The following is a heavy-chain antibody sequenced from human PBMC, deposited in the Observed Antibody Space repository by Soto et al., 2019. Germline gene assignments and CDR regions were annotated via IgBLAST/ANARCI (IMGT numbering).Heavy chain of an antibody. D-gene: IGHD3-10*01. J-gene: IGHJ6*02. Sequence: SETLSLTCAVSGYSISSGYHWGWIRQPPGKGLEWIGSIYHSGSTYYNPSLKRRVTISVDTSKNQFSLKLSSVTAADTAVYYCARDHITMVRGVTGHYYYGMDVWGQGTTVTVSS. CDR3: ARDHITMVRGVTGHYYYGMDV. CDR1: GYSISSGYH. V-gene: IGHV4-38-2*02. CDR2: IYHSGST.